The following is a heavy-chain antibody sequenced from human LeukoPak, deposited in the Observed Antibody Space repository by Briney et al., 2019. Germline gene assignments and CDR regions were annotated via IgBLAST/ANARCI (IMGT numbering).Heavy chain of an antibody. J-gene: IGHJ4*02. D-gene: IGHD5-24*01. V-gene: IGHV4-4*07. Sequence: SETLSLTCTVSGGSISSYYWSWIRQPAGKGLEWIGRIYTSGSTNYNPSLKSRVTMSVDTSKNQFSLKLSSVTAADTAVYYCARARGMATRNGYYFDYWGQGTLVTVSS. CDR1: GGSISSYY. CDR2: IYTSGST. CDR3: ARARGMATRNGYYFDY.